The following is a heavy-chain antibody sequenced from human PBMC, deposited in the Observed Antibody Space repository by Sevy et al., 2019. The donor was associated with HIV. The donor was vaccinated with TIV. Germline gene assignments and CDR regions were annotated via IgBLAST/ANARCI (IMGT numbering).Heavy chain of an antibody. J-gene: IGHJ4*02. V-gene: IGHV3-20*01. CDR3: ARAGRGSSSYYFDY. D-gene: IGHD6-6*01. CDR2: INWNGGST. Sequence: GGSLRLSCAASGFTFDDYGMSWVRQAPGKGLECVSGINWNGGSTGYADCVKGRFTISRDNAKNSLYLQMNSLRAEDTALYHCARAGRGSSSYYFDYWGQGTLFTVSS. CDR1: GFTFDDYG.